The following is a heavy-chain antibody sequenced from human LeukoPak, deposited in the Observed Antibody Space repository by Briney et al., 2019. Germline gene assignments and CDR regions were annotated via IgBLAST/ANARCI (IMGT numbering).Heavy chain of an antibody. D-gene: IGHD6-6*01. J-gene: IGHJ5*02. Sequence: SETLSLTCTVSGGSISIYYWSWIRQPPGKGLEWIGYIYYSGSTNYNPSLKSRVTISVDTSKNQFSLKLSSVTAADTAVYYCARRISSHGYNWFDPWGQGTLVTVSS. CDR2: IYYSGST. CDR1: GGSISIYY. V-gene: IGHV4-59*08. CDR3: ARRISSHGYNWFDP.